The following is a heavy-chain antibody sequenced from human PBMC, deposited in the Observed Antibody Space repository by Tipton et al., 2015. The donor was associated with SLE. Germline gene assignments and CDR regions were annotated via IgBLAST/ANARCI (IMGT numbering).Heavy chain of an antibody. Sequence: SLRLSCAASGFTFSSYSMNWVRQAPGKGLEWVSSISSSSSYIYYADSVKGRFTISRDNAKDSLYLQMNSLRDEDTAVYYCARVQSGSFDYWGQGTLVTVSS. CDR3: ARVQSGSFDY. CDR1: GFTFSSYS. CDR2: ISSSSSYI. V-gene: IGHV3-21*01. J-gene: IGHJ4*02. D-gene: IGHD1-26*01.